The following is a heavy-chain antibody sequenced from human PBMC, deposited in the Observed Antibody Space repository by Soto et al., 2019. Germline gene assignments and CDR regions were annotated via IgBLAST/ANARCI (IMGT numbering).Heavy chain of an antibody. D-gene: IGHD3-10*01. Sequence: QITLKGSGPTLVTPTQTLTLTCTFSGFSLTTTGLGVAWIRQPPGKALEWLALIYWNDEKRYRPSLRSRLTLTTDTSKNQVVLTMTDMDPVDTATYYCAHEGFGSDNWFDAWGQGTLVIVSS. CDR3: AHEGFGSDNWFDA. V-gene: IGHV2-5*01. CDR2: IYWNDEK. J-gene: IGHJ5*02. CDR1: GFSLTTTGLG.